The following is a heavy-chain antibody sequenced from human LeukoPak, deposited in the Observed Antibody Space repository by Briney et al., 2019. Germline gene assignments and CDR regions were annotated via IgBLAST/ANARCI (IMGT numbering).Heavy chain of an antibody. CDR2: IYYSGGST. CDR3: ARQEGYFDTSGFFHY. V-gene: IGHV4-39*01. Sequence: SETLSLTCTVPGGSISSSTNHWGWIRQPPGKGLEWIGSIYYSGGSTYYNPSLESRVTISVDTSKSQFSLKLSSVTAADTAVYYCARQEGYFDTSGFFHYWGQGTLVTVSS. D-gene: IGHD3-22*01. CDR1: GGSISSSTNH. J-gene: IGHJ4*02.